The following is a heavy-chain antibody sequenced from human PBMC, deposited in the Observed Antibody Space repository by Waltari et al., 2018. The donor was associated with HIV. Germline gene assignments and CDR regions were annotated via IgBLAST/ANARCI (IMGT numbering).Heavy chain of an antibody. Sequence: EVHLEQSGAEVKKPGESLKISCKASGYTFTSYWIGWVRQMPGKGREWMGVLYPGDAYTRYSPSFQVQVTISADKSITTVYLQWSTLKASDTAIYYCARHVRVLQPTVAIGGMDVWGQGTSVTVSS. CDR3: ARHVRVLQPTVAIGGMDV. CDR2: LYPGDAYT. D-gene: IGHD2-21*01. CDR1: GYTFTSYW. V-gene: IGHV5-51*01. J-gene: IGHJ6*02.